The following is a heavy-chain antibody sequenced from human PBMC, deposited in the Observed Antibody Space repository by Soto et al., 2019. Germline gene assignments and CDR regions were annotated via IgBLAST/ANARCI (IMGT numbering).Heavy chain of an antibody. J-gene: IGHJ4*02. V-gene: IGHV6-1*01. Sequence: SQTLSLTCVISGDSVSSNVAAWTWIRQSPSRGLEWLGRTFYRSNWNYNYAVSVTGRMTINPDTSRNQFSLQLNSVTPEDTAVYYCARVSHLGRGLVKWGQGTLVAV. CDR3: ARVSHLGRGLVK. CDR1: GDSVSSNVAA. D-gene: IGHD3-10*01. CDR2: TFYRSNWNY.